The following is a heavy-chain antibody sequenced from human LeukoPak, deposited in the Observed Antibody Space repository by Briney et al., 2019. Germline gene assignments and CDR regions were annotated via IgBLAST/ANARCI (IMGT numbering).Heavy chain of an antibody. CDR1: GGSISSYY. D-gene: IGHD3-3*01. Sequence: PSGTLSLTCTVSGGSISSYYWSWIRQPPGKGLEWIGYIYYSGSTNYNPSLKSRVTISVDTSKNQFSLKLSSVTAADTAVYYCARGRDFWSGYWSVFDPWGQGTLVTVSS. CDR2: IYYSGST. J-gene: IGHJ5*02. CDR3: ARGRDFWSGYWSVFDP. V-gene: IGHV4-59*08.